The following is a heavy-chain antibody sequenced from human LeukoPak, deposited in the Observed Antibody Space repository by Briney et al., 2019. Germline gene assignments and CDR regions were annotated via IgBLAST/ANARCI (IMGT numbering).Heavy chain of an antibody. CDR3: ARGTRYSGSYGDY. CDR2: ISSSSSYI. J-gene: IGHJ4*02. Sequence: GGSLRLSCAASGFTFSRYSMNWVRQAPGKGLEWVSSISSSSSYIYYADSVKGRFTISRDNAKNSLYLQMNSLRAEDTAVYYCARGTRYSGSYGDYWGQGTLVTVSS. CDR1: GFTFSRYS. D-gene: IGHD1-26*01. V-gene: IGHV3-21*01.